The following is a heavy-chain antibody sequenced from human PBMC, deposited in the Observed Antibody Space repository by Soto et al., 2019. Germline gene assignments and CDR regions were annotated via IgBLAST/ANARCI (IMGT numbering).Heavy chain of an antibody. CDR3: ARSYQTYSGSGSSHPNPYYYNYMDV. J-gene: IGHJ6*03. D-gene: IGHD3-10*01. CDR1: GYTFTSYA. CDR2: INAANGNS. Sequence: QVHLVQSGAEVKKPGASMKVSCKASGYTFTSYAIHWVRQATGQGLEWMGWINAANGNSKYSQKFQGRVTITRDASASTAYMELSSLRSEDTALYYCARSYQTYSGSGSSHPNPYYYNYMDVWGKCTTVTVSS. V-gene: IGHV1-3*01.